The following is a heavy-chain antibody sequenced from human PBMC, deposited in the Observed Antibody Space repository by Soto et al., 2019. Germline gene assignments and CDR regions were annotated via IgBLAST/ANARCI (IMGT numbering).Heavy chain of an antibody. D-gene: IGHD3-22*01. V-gene: IGHV4-59*01. J-gene: IGHJ4*02. CDR3: ASNYYDSTGVYY. CDR1: GGSSSSYY. Sequence: PSETLSLTCTVSGGSSSSYYWSWIRQPPGKGLEWIGYIYYSGSTNYNPSLKSRVTISVDTSKNQFSLKLSSVTAADTAVYYCASNYYDSTGVYYWGQGTLVTVSS. CDR2: IYYSGST.